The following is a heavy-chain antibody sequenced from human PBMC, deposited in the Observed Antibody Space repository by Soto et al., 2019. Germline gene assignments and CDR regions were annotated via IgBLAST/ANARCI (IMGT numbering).Heavy chain of an antibody. CDR2: ISYDGTNK. J-gene: IGHJ4*02. CDR1: GFAFSDYG. Sequence: QVQLVESGGGVVQPGRSLRLSCAASGFAFSDYGMHWVRQPPGKGLEWVAVISYDGTNKYYAGSVKGRFTISRDNTKNTLYLQMNSLGPEDTSVYYCASWAGRSTTAFFSGPFDFWGQGTLVTVSS. D-gene: IGHD2-2*01. V-gene: IGHV3-30*03. CDR3: ASWAGRSTTAFFSGPFDF.